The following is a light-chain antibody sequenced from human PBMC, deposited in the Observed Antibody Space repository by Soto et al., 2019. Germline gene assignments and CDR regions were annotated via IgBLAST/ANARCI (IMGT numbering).Light chain of an antibody. Sequence: QSVLTQPPSVSGAPGQRVTISCTGTSSNIGAGYDVHWYQQLPGTAPKLLIYGNSNRPSGVPDRFSGSISGTSASLAITGPQDEDEADYYCQSFDSSMNGYVLGTGTKVTVL. V-gene: IGLV1-40*01. CDR1: SSNIGAGYD. CDR2: GNS. CDR3: QSFDSSMNGYV. J-gene: IGLJ1*01.